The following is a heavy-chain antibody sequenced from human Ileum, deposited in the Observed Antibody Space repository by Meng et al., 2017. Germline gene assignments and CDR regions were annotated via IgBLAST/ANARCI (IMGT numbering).Heavy chain of an antibody. CDR2: LWADESNQ. J-gene: IGHJ2*01. Sequence: QGQLVESGGGLVLPGRSLRLSCAASGFTLRNYGMHLVRQAPGKGLELVALLWADESNQNYADSVKGRFTISKDKSKNTLYLQMNSLRAEDTAVYYCARDSDTSGRHWYFDLWGRGTLVTVSS. CDR1: GFTLRNYG. V-gene: IGHV3-33*01. CDR3: ARDSDTSGRHWYFDL. D-gene: IGHD6-19*01.